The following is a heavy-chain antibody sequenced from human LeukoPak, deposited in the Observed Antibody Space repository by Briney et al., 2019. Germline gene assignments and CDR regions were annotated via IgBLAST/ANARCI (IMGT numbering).Heavy chain of an antibody. Sequence: GGSLRLSCAASGFTFSSYAMSWVRQAPGKGLEWVSALSDSGGSTYYADSVKGRFTISRDNSKNTLYLQMNSLRAEHTAVYYCAKDSPHDYVWVNSKLGWFFDYRGQGTLVTVSS. CDR2: LSDSGGST. J-gene: IGHJ4*02. V-gene: IGHV3-23*01. D-gene: IGHD3-16*01. CDR3: AKDSPHDYVWVNSKLGWFFDY. CDR1: GFTFSSYA.